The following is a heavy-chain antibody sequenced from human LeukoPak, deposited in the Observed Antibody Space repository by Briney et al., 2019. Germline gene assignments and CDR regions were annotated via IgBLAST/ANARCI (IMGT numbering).Heavy chain of an antibody. V-gene: IGHV3-30*18. CDR1: GFTFSSYG. CDR3: AKDNRYLDWLSSGYYFDY. J-gene: IGHJ4*02. CDR2: ISYDGSNK. Sequence: GGSLRLSCAASGFTFSSYGMHWVRQAPGKGLEWVAVISYDGSNKYYADSVKGRFTISRDNSKNTLYLQMNSLRAEDTAVYYCAKDNRYLDWLSSGYYFDYWGQGTLVTVSS. D-gene: IGHD3-9*01.